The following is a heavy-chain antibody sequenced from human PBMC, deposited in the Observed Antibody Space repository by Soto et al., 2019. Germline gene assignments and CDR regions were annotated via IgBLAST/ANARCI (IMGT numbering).Heavy chain of an antibody. CDR2: IWYDGSNK. J-gene: IGHJ4*02. V-gene: IGHV3-33*01. CDR3: ARAQYGDYDFDY. CDR1: GFTFSSYG. D-gene: IGHD4-17*01. Sequence: GGSLKLSCAALGFTFSSYGMHWARQAPGKGLEWVAVIWYDGSNKYYADSVKGRFTISRDNSKNTLYLQMNSLRAEDTAVYYCARAQYGDYDFDYWGQGT.